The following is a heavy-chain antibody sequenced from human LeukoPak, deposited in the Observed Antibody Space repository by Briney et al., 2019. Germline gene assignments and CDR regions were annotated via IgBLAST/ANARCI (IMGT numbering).Heavy chain of an antibody. J-gene: IGHJ4*02. D-gene: IGHD3-22*01. CDR2: ISPSGST. CDR3: ARGTSMIVVASFDY. V-gene: IGHV4-38-2*02. CDR1: GYSISSGHY. Sequence: SETLSLTCTVSGYSISSGHYWGRIRQPPGKGLEWIGSISPSGSTYYNPSLKSRVIISVDTSKKQFSLKLNSVTAADTAVYYCARGTSMIVVASFDYWGQGTLVTVSS.